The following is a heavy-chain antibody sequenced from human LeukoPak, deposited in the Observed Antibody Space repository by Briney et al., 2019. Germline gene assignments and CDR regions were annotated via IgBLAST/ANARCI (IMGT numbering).Heavy chain of an antibody. J-gene: IGHJ3*02. D-gene: IGHD2-2*01. CDR2: ISSSSSTI. Sequence: GSLRLSCSASGFTFSSYSMNWVRQAPGKGLEWVSYISSSSSTIYYADSVKGRFTISRDNAKNSLYLQMNSLRAEDTAVYYCASQYCSSTSCYLEIDAFDIWGQGTMVTVSS. CDR3: ASQYCSSTSCYLEIDAFDI. V-gene: IGHV3-48*01. CDR1: GFTFSSYS.